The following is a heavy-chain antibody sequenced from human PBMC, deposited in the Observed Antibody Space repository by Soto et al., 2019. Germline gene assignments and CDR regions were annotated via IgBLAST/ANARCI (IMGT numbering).Heavy chain of an antibody. J-gene: IGHJ5*02. D-gene: IGHD1-20*01. CDR1: GASISVHSYY. CDR2: SYYSGTT. CDR3: TRQYNWNDNYFDP. V-gene: IGHV4-39*01. Sequence: SETLSLTCTVSGASISVHSYYWTWIRQPPGKGLEWIGSSYYSGTTYFNPSLKSRATISVDTSKNQFSLRLTSVTAADTAIYYCTRQYNWNDNYFDPWGPRALVTVSS.